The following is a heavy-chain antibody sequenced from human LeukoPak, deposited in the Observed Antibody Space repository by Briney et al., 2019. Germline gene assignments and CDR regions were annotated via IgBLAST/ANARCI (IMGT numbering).Heavy chain of an antibody. V-gene: IGHV1-18*01. CDR3: ARGDYGGNRDY. CDR2: ISGYNGNT. J-gene: IGHJ4*02. D-gene: IGHD4-23*01. Sequence: GASVKVSRKASGYTFTNYGINWVRPAPGQGLEWMGWISGYNGNTNYAQKLQGRVTMTTDTSTTTAYMELRSLRSDDTAMYYCARGDYGGNRDYWGQGTRDSV. CDR1: GYTFTNYG.